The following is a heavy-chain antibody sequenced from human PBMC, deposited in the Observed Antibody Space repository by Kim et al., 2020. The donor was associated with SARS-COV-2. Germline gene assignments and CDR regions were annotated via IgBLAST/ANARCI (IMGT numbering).Heavy chain of an antibody. D-gene: IGHD4-17*01. J-gene: IGHJ6*02. V-gene: IGHV3-21*01. CDR3: ARGRGDYAWSYYGMDV. Sequence: DSVKGRFNISRDNAKNSLYLQMNSLRAEDTAVYYCARGRGDYAWSYYGMDVWGQGTTVTVSS.